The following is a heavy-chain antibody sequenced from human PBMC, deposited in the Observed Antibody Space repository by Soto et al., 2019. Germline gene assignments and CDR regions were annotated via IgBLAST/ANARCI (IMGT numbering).Heavy chain of an antibody. J-gene: IGHJ4*02. CDR3: ARTHPYYYDRSYYFDY. CDR2: IIPIFGTA. D-gene: IGHD3-22*01. Sequence: QVQLVQSGAEVKKPGSSVNVSCKASGGTFSSYAISWVRQAPGQGLEWMGGIIPIFGTANYAQKFQGRVTITADESTSTAYMELSSLRSEDTAVYYCARTHPYYYDRSYYFDYWGQGTLVTVSS. CDR1: GGTFSSYA. V-gene: IGHV1-69*12.